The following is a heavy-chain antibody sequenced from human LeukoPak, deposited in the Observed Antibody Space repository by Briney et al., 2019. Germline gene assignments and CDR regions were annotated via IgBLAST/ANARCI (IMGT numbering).Heavy chain of an antibody. J-gene: IGHJ4*02. D-gene: IGHD3-22*01. CDR2: ISSSSSTI. CDR1: GFTFSSYS. V-gene: IGHV3-48*01. Sequence: GGSLRLSCAASGFTFSSYSMNWVRQAPGKGLEWVSYISSSSSTIYYADSVKGRFTISRDNAKNSLYLQMNSLRAEDTAVYYCARDARYYYDSSGSCFDYWGQGTLVTVSS. CDR3: ARDARYYYDSSGSCFDY.